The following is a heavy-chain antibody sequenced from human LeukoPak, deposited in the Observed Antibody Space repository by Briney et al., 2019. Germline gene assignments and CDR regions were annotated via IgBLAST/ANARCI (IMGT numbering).Heavy chain of an antibody. V-gene: IGHV3-7*01. J-gene: IGHJ4*02. CDR3: ARDPPGTAVAGYDY. D-gene: IGHD6-19*01. CDR1: GFMFSTYW. CDR2: MNQDGSEK. Sequence: PGGSLRLSCAASGFMFSTYWMSWVRQAPGKGLEWVANMNQDGSEKYYVDSLKGRFTVSRDNAKNSLFLQMHSLRAEDTAVYYCARDPPGTAVAGYDYWGQGTLVTVSS.